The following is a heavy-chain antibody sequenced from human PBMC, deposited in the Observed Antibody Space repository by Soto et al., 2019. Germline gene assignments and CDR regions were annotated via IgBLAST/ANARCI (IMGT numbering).Heavy chain of an antibody. D-gene: IGHD4-17*01. CDR2: ISGSGGST. Sequence: GGSLRLSCAASGFTFSSYAMSWVRQAPGKGLEWVSAISGSGGSTYYADSVKGRFTISRDNSKNTLYLQMNSLRAEDTAVYYCAKVETTVVTLSFHGWFDPWGQGTLVPVSS. CDR3: AKVETTVVTLSFHGWFDP. J-gene: IGHJ5*02. CDR1: GFTFSSYA. V-gene: IGHV3-23*01.